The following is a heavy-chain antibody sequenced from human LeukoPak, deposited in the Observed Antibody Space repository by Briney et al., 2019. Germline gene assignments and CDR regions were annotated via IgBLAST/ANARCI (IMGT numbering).Heavy chain of an antibody. Sequence: ASVKVSCKASGYTFTGYYMHWVRQAPGQGLEWMGWINPNSGGTNYAQKFQGRVTMTRDTSISTAYMELSRLRSDDTAVYYCAREGIEYQLLYGYWGQGTLVTVSS. CDR1: GYTFTGYY. CDR2: INPNSGGT. V-gene: IGHV1-2*02. J-gene: IGHJ4*02. D-gene: IGHD2-2*02. CDR3: AREGIEYQLLYGY.